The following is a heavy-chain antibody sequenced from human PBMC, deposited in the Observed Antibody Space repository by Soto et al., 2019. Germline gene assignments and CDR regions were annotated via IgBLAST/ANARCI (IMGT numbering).Heavy chain of an antibody. V-gene: IGHV3-23*01. CDR2: IGGSGSSA. CDR3: AKDAVANNGACDSFDL. D-gene: IGHD5-12*01. J-gene: IGHJ5*02. Sequence: PGGSLRLSCAASGFTFKNFAVSWVRQAPGKGMEWVSAIGGSGSSANYADSVKGRFTVSRDDSKSTLYLQMSGLRVDDTALYYCAKDAVANNGACDSFDLWGQGT. CDR1: GFTFKNFA.